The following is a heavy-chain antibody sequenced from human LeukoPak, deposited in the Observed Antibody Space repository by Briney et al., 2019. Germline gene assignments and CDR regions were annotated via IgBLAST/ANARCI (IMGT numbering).Heavy chain of an antibody. J-gene: IGHJ4*02. V-gene: IGHV3-7*03. CDR2: IEQDESEK. D-gene: IGHD6-13*01. CDR3: ASGRQLGR. Sequence: PGGSLRLSCAASGFSFSTYWMSWVRQAPGKGLEWVANIEQDESEKYYVDSVKGRFTISRDNTKNSLYLQMNSLRVEDTAVYYCASGRQLGRWGQGTLVTVSS. CDR1: GFSFSTYW.